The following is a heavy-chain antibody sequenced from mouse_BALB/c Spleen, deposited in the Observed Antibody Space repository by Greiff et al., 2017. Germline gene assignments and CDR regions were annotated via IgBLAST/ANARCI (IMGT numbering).Heavy chain of an antibody. CDR2: ISSGGGST. J-gene: IGHJ3*01. CDR1: GFAFSSYD. CDR3: ARHEKTARGFAY. V-gene: IGHV5-12-1*01. Sequence: EVMLVESGGGLVKPGGSLKLSCAASGFAFSSYDMSWVRQTPEKRLEWVAYISSGGGSTYYPDTVKGRFTISRDNAKNTLYLQMSSLKSEDTAMYYCARHEKTARGFAYWGQGTLVTVSA. D-gene: IGHD1-2*01.